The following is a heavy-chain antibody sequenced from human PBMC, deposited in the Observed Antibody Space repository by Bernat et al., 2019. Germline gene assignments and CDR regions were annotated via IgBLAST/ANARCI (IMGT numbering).Heavy chain of an antibody. Sequence: QVQLVESGGGVVQPGRSLRLSCAASGFTFSSYAMHWVRQAPGKGLEWVAVISYDGSNKYYADSVKGRFTISRDNSKNTLYLQMNSLRAENTAVYCCSKDSGYSSGWQNFDYWGQGTLVTVSS. D-gene: IGHD6-19*01. CDR2: ISYDGSNK. CDR3: SKDSGYSSGWQNFDY. V-gene: IGHV3-30-3*01. CDR1: GFTFSSYA. J-gene: IGHJ4*02.